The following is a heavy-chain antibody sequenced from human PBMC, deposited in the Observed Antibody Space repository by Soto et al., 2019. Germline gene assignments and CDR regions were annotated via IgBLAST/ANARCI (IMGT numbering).Heavy chain of an antibody. CDR2: IYSGGST. D-gene: IGHD4-17*01. V-gene: IGHV3-53*02. Sequence: EVQLVETGGGLIQPGGSLRLSCAASGFTVSNNYMTWVRQAPGRGLEWVSLIYSGGSTSYADSVKGRFTISRDNSKNTLYLQMNSLRAEDTAVCYCAFYGDNAFFQSWGQGTLVTVSS. CDR1: GFTVSNNY. CDR3: AFYGDNAFFQS. J-gene: IGHJ4*02.